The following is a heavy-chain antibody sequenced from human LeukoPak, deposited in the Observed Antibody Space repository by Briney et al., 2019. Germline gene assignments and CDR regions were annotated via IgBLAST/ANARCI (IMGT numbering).Heavy chain of an antibody. CDR2: ISSSGSTI. J-gene: IGHJ6*03. D-gene: IGHD1-7*01. CDR3: ARVELAPYYYYMDV. V-gene: IGHV3-48*03. Sequence: GGSLRLSCAASGFTFNNYEMNWVRQAPGKGLEWVSYISSSGSTIYYADSVKGRFTISRDNAKNSLYLQMNSLRAEDTAVYYCARVELAPYYYYMDVWGKGTTVTVSS. CDR1: GFTFNNYE.